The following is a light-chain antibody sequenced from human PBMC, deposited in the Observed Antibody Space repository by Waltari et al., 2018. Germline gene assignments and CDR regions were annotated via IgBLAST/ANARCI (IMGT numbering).Light chain of an antibody. CDR2: AAS. Sequence: DIQMTQSPASLSASVGDRVTITCRASKTITSYLNWYQHRPGKPPKLLIFAASRLQNGVPSRFSGSGSGTTFSLTISNVQPEDFATYFCQQTYSSPYTFGQGTKVDIQ. J-gene: IGKJ2*01. CDR3: QQTYSSPYT. V-gene: IGKV1-39*01. CDR1: KTITSY.